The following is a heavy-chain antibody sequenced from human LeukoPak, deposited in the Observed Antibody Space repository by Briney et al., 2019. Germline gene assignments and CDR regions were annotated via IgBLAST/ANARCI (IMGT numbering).Heavy chain of an antibody. V-gene: IGHV1-46*01. J-gene: IGHJ6*02. CDR3: ARGECGGGGRTDCSSTSSADV. Sequence: VASVKVSCKASGYTFTSYYMHWVRQAPGQGLEWMGIINPSGGSTSYAQKFQGRVTMTRDTSTSTVYMELSSLRSEDTAVYYCARGECGGGGRTDCSSTSSADVWGQGTTVTVSS. D-gene: IGHD2-2*01. CDR1: GYTFTSYY. CDR2: INPSGGST.